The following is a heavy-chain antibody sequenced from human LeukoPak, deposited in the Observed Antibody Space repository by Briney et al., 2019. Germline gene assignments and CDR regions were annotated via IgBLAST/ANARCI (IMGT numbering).Heavy chain of an antibody. CDR2: LYTSGNT. CDR1: GGSISSYY. V-gene: IGHV4-4*07. Sequence: SETLSLTCTVSGGSISSYYWSWIRQPAGKGLEWIGRLYTSGNTNYNPSLKSRVTIYIDTSKNQFSLNLSSVTAADTAVYYCAKSGGSGLIDYWGQGTLVTVSS. CDR3: AKSGGSGLIDY. J-gene: IGHJ4*02. D-gene: IGHD1-26*01.